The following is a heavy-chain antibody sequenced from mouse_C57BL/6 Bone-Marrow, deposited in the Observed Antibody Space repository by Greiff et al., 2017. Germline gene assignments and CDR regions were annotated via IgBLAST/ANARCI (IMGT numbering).Heavy chain of an antibody. V-gene: IGHV1-81*01. CDR2: IYPRSGNT. J-gene: IGHJ2*01. Sequence: VQLVESGAELARPGASVKLSCKASGYTFTSYGISWVKQRTGQGLEWIGEIYPRSGNTYYNEKFKGKATLTADKSSSTAYMELRSLTSEDSAVYFCARLNHCRFDYWGQGTTLTVSS. D-gene: IGHD1-3*01. CDR1: GYTFTSYG. CDR3: ARLNHCRFDY.